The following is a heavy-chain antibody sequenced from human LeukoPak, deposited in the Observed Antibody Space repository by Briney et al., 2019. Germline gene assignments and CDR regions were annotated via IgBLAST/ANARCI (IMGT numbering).Heavy chain of an antibody. D-gene: IGHD2-2*02. CDR2: ISGSSSST. Sequence: PGGSLRLSWATSGFTFTNYAMSWVRQAPGKGLEWVSAISGSSSSTYYADSVTGRFTISRDNSKNTLYLQMISLRADDTAVYYCAMKAVSRPRLYDAFDFWGQGTVVTVSS. CDR1: GFTFTNYA. CDR3: AMKAVSRPRLYDAFDF. J-gene: IGHJ3*01. V-gene: IGHV3-23*01.